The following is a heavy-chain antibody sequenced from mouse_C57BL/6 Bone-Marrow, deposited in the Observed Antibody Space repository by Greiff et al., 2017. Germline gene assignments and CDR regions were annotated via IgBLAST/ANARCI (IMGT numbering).Heavy chain of an antibody. CDR1: GYAFSSYW. D-gene: IGHD1-1*01. V-gene: IGHV1-80*01. CDR2: IYPGDGDT. CDR3: ARDHYYGSSYAMDY. Sequence: VHLVESGAELVKPGASVKISCKASGYAFSSYWMNWVKQRPGKGLELIGQIYPGDGDTNYNGKFKGKATLTADKSSSTAYMQLSSLTSEDSAVYFCARDHYYGSSYAMDYWGQGTSVTVSS. J-gene: IGHJ4*01.